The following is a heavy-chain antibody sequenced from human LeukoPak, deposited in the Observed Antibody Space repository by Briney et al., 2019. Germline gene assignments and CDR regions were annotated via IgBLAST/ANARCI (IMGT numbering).Heavy chain of an antibody. CDR3: ASGGIYYGAAFDF. Sequence: GGSLRLSCAASGFTFGDYAMHWVRQAPAKGLEWVSGISWNSGSIGYADSVKGRFTISRDNAKNSLYLQMNSLRAEDTALYYCASGGIYYGAAFDFWGQGTLVTVSS. V-gene: IGHV3-9*01. J-gene: IGHJ4*02. CDR2: ISWNSGSI. D-gene: IGHD1-26*01. CDR1: GFTFGDYA.